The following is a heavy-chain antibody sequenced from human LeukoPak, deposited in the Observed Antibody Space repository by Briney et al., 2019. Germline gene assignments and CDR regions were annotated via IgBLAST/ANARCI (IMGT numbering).Heavy chain of an antibody. CDR1: GGSIGGDY. CDR3: ARPRPYNYWYFDL. D-gene: IGHD1-14*01. V-gene: IGHV4-59*01. J-gene: IGHJ2*01. CDR2: VYYSGSA. Sequence: SETLSLTCTVSGGSIGGDYWSWIRQPPGKGLEWIGNVYYSGSANYNPTLRSRVAISVDTYKNQFSLELRSVTAADTAVYYCARPRPYNYWYFDLWGLGTLVTGSS.